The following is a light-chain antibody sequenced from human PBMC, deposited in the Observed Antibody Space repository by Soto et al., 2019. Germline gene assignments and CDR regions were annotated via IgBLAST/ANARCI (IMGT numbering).Light chain of an antibody. CDR1: QSISSW. V-gene: IGKV1-5*01. Sequence: DIQMTQSPSTLSATAGDRVTITCRASQSISSWLAWYQQKPGKAPKLLIYDASNLESGVPSRFSGSGSGTEFTLTISHLQPDDFATYYCQQYENYWTLGQGTKVDIK. CDR2: DAS. J-gene: IGKJ1*01. CDR3: QQYENYWT.